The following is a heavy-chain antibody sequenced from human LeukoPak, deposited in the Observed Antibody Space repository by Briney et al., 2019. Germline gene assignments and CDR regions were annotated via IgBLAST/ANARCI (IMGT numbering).Heavy chain of an antibody. CDR2: IRSKANTYAT. D-gene: IGHD2-21*02. J-gene: IGHJ5*02. CDR3: TRHGAYCGGDCFGPYNWFDP. Sequence: GGSLRLSCAASGFTLSGSAIHWVRQASGKGLEWVGHIRSKANTYATAYAASVKGRFTISRDDSKNTAYLKMNSLKTEDTAMYYCTRHGAYCGGDCFGPYNWFDPWGQGALVTASS. CDR1: GFTLSGSA. V-gene: IGHV3-73*01.